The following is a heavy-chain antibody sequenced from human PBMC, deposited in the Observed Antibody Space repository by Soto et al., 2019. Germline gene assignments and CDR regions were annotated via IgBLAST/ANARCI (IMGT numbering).Heavy chain of an antibody. V-gene: IGHV3-48*03. CDR1: GFTFSSYE. CDR3: AREAAAGSDAFDI. CDR2: ISSSGSTI. D-gene: IGHD6-13*01. Sequence: GGSLRLSCAASGFTFSSYEMNWVRQAPGKGLEWVSYISSSGSTIYYAGSVKGRFTISRDNAKNSLYLQMNSLRAEDTAVYYCAREAAAGSDAFDIWGQGTMVTVPS. J-gene: IGHJ3*02.